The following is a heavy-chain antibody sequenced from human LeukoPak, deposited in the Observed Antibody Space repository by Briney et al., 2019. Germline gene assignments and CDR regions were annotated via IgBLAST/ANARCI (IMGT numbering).Heavy chain of an antibody. CDR3: ARVRRLLWFGELLFYFDY. J-gene: IGHJ4*02. CDR2: IIPIFGTA. V-gene: IGHV1-69*05. Sequence: GASVKVSCKASGGTFSSYAISWVRQAPGQGLEWMGGIIPIFGTANYAQKLQGRVTMTTDTSTSTAYVELRSLRSDDTAVYYCARVRRLLWFGELLFYFDYWGQGTLVTVSS. D-gene: IGHD3-10*01. CDR1: GGTFSSYA.